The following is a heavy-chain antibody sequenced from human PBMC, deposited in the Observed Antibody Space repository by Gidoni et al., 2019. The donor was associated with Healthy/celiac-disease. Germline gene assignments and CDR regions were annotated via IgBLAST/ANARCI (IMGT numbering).Heavy chain of an antibody. CDR3: AKTGDYGDYAGGVDY. V-gene: IGHV3-9*01. CDR1: GFTFDAYA. Sequence: EVQLVESGGGLVQPGRSLRLSCAASGFTFDAYAMHWVRQAPGKGLGWGSGISGNSGSIGYADSVKGRFNISRDNAKNSLYLQMNSLRAEDTALYYCAKTGDYGDYAGGVDYWGQGTLVTVSS. CDR2: ISGNSGSI. J-gene: IGHJ4*02. D-gene: IGHD4-17*01.